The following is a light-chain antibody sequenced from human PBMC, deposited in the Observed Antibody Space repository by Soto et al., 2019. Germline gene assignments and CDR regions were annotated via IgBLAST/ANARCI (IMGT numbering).Light chain of an antibody. J-gene: IGKJ5*01. CDR1: QSVSSSY. V-gene: IGKV3-20*01. Sequence: EIVLTQSPGTLSLSPGERATLSCRASQSVSSSYLAWYQRKPGQAPRLLIYGASSRATGIPDRFSGSGSGTDFTLTFSRLEPEDFAVYYCQQYGSSFGQGTRLEIK. CDR2: GAS. CDR3: QQYGSS.